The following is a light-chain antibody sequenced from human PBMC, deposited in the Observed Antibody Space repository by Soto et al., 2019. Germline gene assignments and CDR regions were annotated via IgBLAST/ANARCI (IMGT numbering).Light chain of an antibody. J-gene: IGKJ1*01. CDR3: QQRIGWPT. Sequence: TVLKHSPARLSVSAGERVTISCRAGQGVRDSLAWYQQKPVQPPGLLFFAASNRVTGVPARFSAGGSGTDFTLTVSSLEREDFALYYCQQRIGWPTFGQGTKVDIK. V-gene: IGKV3-11*01. CDR2: AAS. CDR1: QGVRDS.